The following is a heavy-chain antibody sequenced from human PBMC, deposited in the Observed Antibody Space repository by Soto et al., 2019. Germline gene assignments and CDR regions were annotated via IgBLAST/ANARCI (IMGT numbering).Heavy chain of an antibody. CDR2: ISGSGGST. CDR1: GFTFSSYA. V-gene: IGHV3-23*01. Sequence: SLRLSCAASGFTFSSYAMSWVRQAPGKGLEWVSAISGSGGSTYYADSVKGRFTISRDNSKNTLYLQMNSLRAEDTAVYYCAKEEVPRRRSSSPADYWGQGTLVTVSS. CDR3: AKEEVPRRRSSSPADY. J-gene: IGHJ4*02. D-gene: IGHD6-6*01.